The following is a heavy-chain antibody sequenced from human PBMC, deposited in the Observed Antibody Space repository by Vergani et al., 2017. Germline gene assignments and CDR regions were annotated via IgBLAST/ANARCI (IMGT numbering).Heavy chain of an antibody. Sequence: QVQLVQSGAEVKKPGASVKVSCKASGYTFTGYYMHWVRQAPGQGLEWMGWINPNSGGTNYAQKFQGRVTMTRDTSISTAYMALSRLRSDDTAVYYCARDLGDILTGPNYYYYGMDVWGQGTTVTVSS. V-gene: IGHV1-2*02. D-gene: IGHD3-9*01. CDR2: INPNSGGT. CDR3: ARDLGDILTGPNYYYYGMDV. CDR1: GYTFTGYY. J-gene: IGHJ6*02.